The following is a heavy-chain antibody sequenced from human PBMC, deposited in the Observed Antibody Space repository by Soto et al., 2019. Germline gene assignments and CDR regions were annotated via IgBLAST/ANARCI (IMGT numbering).Heavy chain of an antibody. V-gene: IGHV2-5*02. Sequence: QITLKESGPTLVRPTQTLTLTCTFSGFSLSTTGVGVGWIRQPPGKALEWLALIYWDDDKRYSPSLKSRLTITKDTSKNEVILTMTNMDPLDTARYYCAQRLPHYGLGRELGNWFDPWGQGTLVTVSS. J-gene: IGHJ5*02. CDR2: IYWDDDK. D-gene: IGHD3-10*01. CDR3: AQRLPHYGLGRELGNWFDP. CDR1: GFSLSTTGVG.